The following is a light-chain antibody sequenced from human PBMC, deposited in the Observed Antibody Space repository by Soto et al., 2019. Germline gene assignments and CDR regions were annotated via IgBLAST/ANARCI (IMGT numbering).Light chain of an antibody. CDR2: AAY. CDR1: QHISNY. V-gene: IGKV1-39*01. CDR3: QQSYSTPWT. J-gene: IGKJ1*01. Sequence: DRESPPSPSPLSASVGDRSPITLRASQHISNYLNWYQQKPGKAPKLLIYAAYSLQSGVPSRLSGSGSGTDFTLAIRSLQPEDFATYYCQQSYSTPWTVGQGTPVDIK.